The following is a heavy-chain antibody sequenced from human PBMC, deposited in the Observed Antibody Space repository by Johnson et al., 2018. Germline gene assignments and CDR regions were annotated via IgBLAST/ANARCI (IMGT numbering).Heavy chain of an antibody. D-gene: IGHD6-19*01. CDR1: GGTFRSYS. CDR3: AGDNPVVSGGWYFAFDI. V-gene: IGHV1-69*04. J-gene: IGHJ3*02. CDR2: IIPILGVP. Sequence: QVQLVQSGAEVKKXGSSXRVXCKASGGTFRSYSINWVRQAPGQGLEWMGRIIPILGVPNYAQKFQGRVTMTADKSTATVYMDLSSLRSDDTAVYYCAGDNPVVSGGWYFAFDIWGQGTVVTVSS.